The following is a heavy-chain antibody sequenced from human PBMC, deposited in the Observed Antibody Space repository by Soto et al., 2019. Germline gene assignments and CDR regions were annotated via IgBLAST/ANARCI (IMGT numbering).Heavy chain of an antibody. D-gene: IGHD3-22*01. CDR1: GFTFSSYG. J-gene: IGHJ1*01. CDR3: ARDQYYYDSSGLQH. CDR2: IWYDGSNK. V-gene: IGHV3-33*01. Sequence: GSLRLSCAASGFTFSSYGMHWVRQAPGKGLEWVAVIWYDGSNKYYADSVKGRFTISRDNSKNTLYLQMNSLRAEDTAVYYCARDQYYYDSSGLQHWGQGTLVTVSS.